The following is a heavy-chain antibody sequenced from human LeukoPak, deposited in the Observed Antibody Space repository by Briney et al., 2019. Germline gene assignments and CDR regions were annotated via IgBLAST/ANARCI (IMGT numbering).Heavy chain of an antibody. CDR3: ARVLYSGSYYFDY. D-gene: IGHD1-26*01. V-gene: IGHV3-48*04. CDR1: GFTFSSYS. CDR2: ISSSSSTI. J-gene: IGHJ4*02. Sequence: PGGSLRLSCAASGFTFSSYSMNWVRQAPGKGLEWVSYISSSSSTIYYADSVKGRFTISRDNAKNSLYLQMNSLRAEDTAVYYCARVLYSGSYYFDYWGQGTLVTVSS.